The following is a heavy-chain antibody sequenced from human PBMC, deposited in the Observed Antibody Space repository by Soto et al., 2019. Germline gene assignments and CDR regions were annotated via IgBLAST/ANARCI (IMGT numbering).Heavy chain of an antibody. CDR1: GGSISNDDYY. CDR3: ARGPRKYSGYDYPRFDY. V-gene: IGHV4-30-4*01. Sequence: SETLSLTRTVSGGSISNDDYYWTWIRQPPGMRLEWIGYIHYKGSTYYNPSLKSRGSMSLDTSKNQFSLKLSSVTAADTAVYFCARGPRKYSGYDYPRFDYWGQGTLVTVSS. J-gene: IGHJ4*02. D-gene: IGHD5-12*01. CDR2: IHYKGST.